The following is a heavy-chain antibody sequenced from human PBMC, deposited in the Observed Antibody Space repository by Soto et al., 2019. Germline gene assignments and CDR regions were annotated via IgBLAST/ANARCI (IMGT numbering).Heavy chain of an antibody. CDR2: IYYSGST. CDR3: ARYCTNGVCSHPYYYYGMDV. Sequence: SETLSLTCTVSGGSISSGDYYWSWIRQPPGKGLEWIGYIYYSGSTYYNPSLKSRVTISVGTSKNQFSLKLSSVTAADTAVYYCARYCTNGVCSHPYYYYGMDVWGQGTTVTVSS. V-gene: IGHV4-30-4*01. CDR1: GGSISSGDYY. D-gene: IGHD2-8*01. J-gene: IGHJ6*02.